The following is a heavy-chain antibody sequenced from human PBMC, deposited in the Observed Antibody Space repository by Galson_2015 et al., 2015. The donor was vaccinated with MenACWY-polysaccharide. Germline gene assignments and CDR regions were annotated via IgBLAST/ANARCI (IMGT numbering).Heavy chain of an antibody. CDR1: GFTFSTYA. CDR2: ISSSGGNT. J-gene: IGHJ3*02. V-gene: IGHV3-23*01. Sequence: SLRLSCAASGFTFSTYAMNWVRQAPGKGLEWVSTISSSGGNTYYADSAKGRFTISRDNSKNTLYLQMNSLRAEDTAVYYCARQTARRYSAALDIWGQGTMVTVSS. CDR3: ARQTARRYSAALDI. D-gene: IGHD1-14*01.